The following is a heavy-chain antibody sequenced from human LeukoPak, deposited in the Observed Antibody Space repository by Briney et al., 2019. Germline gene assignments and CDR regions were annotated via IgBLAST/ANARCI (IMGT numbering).Heavy chain of an antibody. CDR2: IYYSGST. Sequence: SETLSLTCTVSGYSISSGYYWGWIRQPPGKGLEWIGSIYYSGSTYYNPSLKSRVTISVDTSKNQFSLKLSSVTAADTAVYYCARPLVGSGSYAGLYYFDYWGQGALATVSS. CDR3: ARPLVGSGSYAGLYYFDY. CDR1: GYSISSGYY. J-gene: IGHJ4*02. D-gene: IGHD3-10*01. V-gene: IGHV4-38-2*02.